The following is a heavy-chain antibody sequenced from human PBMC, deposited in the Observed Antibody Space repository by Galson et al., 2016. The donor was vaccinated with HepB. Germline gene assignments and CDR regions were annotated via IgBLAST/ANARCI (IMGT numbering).Heavy chain of an antibody. CDR3: AKDRGGRVYFYVMDV. V-gene: IGHV3-23*01. J-gene: IGHJ6*01. D-gene: IGHD3-10*01. CDR2: IGPDGTRA. CDR1: GFAFGTYA. Sequence: SLRLSCAASGFAFGTYAMSWVRQAPGKGLEWVAGIGPDGTRAHYADSVKGRFTISRDNFKHTLSLQINNRGGEDTAVYYCAKDRGGRVYFYVMDVWGEGTTVIVSS.